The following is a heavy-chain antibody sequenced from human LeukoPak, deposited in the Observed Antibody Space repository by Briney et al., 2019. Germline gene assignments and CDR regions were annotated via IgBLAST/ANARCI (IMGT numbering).Heavy chain of an antibody. J-gene: IGHJ5*02. D-gene: IGHD2-8*01. CDR3: ARDDLVWGENNWYYP. Sequence: SETLSLTCAVSGGSISSYFRTWIRQPAGKGLEWIGRISTSGSTNYNPSLKSRVSMSLDTSKNQLSLKLSSVTAANTAVYCGARDDLVWGENNWYYPWGQGTPVTASS. CDR2: ISTSGST. CDR1: GGSISSYF. V-gene: IGHV4-4*07.